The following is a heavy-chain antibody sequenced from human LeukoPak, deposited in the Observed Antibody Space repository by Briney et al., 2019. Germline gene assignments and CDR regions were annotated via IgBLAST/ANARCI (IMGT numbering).Heavy chain of an antibody. CDR2: ISAYNGNT. CDR1: GYRFTNYG. V-gene: IGHV1-18*01. D-gene: IGHD3-10*01. Sequence: ASVKVSCKASGYRFTNYGISWVRQAPGQGREGMGWISAYNGNTNYAQKFQRRVTMPTDTSTTSPYMELRSLRSDDSAVYYCATVSFSMVRGVIFFYYGMDVWGQGTTVTVSS. CDR3: ATVSFSMVRGVIFFYYGMDV. J-gene: IGHJ6*02.